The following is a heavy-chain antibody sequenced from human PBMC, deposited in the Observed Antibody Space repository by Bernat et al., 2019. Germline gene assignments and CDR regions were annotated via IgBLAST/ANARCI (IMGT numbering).Heavy chain of an antibody. D-gene: IGHD6-13*01. Sequence: QVQLVESGGGVVQPGRSLRLSCASSGITFSSYGMHWVRQAPGKGLELVAGIWYDGRNKYYEDSVKGRFTISRDNSKNTLYLQMNSLRAEDTAVYYCARGTWYSSSWYPSSWGQGTLVTVSS. CDR3: ARGTWYSSSWYPSS. CDR1: GITFSSYG. V-gene: IGHV3-33*01. J-gene: IGHJ5*02. CDR2: IWYDGRNK.